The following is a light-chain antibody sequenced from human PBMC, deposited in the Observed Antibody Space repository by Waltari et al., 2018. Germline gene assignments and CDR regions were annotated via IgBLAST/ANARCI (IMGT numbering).Light chain of an antibody. Sequence: QSALTQPASVSGSPGQSITISCSGTSSDVGLYNLVSWYQQHRGKAPNLIIYDVYRRRSGVSIRFSGCKSGNTVYLTISGRQAEDEADYYCCSYGGGGTYTWLLGGGTKLTVL. CDR3: CSYGGGGTYTWL. CDR1: SSDVGLYNL. J-gene: IGLJ3*02. V-gene: IGLV2-23*02. CDR2: DVY.